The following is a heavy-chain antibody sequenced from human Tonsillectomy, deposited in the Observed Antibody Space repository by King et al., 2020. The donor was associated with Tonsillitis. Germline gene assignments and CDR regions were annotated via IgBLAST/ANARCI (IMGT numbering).Heavy chain of an antibody. D-gene: IGHD2-21*02. V-gene: IGHV3-7*01. CDR3: ASQLAYCGGDCYPGIGHLPIDY. CDR1: GFTLIRYL. J-gene: IGHJ4*02. CDR2: IKQDGSEK. Sequence: EVELVESGGGLVQPGGSPRLSCAASGFTLIRYLVTWGRPAPGKGVGGVANIKQDGSEKYYVDSVKGRFTVSRENAKKSLYLQMNRLRAADTAGYYCASQLAYCGGDCYPGIGHLPIDYWGQGTLVTVSS.